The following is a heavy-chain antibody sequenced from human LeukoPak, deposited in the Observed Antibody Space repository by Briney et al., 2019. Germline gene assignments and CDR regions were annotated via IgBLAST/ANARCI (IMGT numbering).Heavy chain of an antibody. Sequence: SETLSLTCTVSGGSISSTTYYWGWIRQAPGKGLEWIGYIYYSGSTNYNPSLKSRVTISVDTSKNQFSLKLSSVTAADTAVYYCARAVYGSGSYRFDYWGQGTLVTVSS. CDR3: ARAVYGSGSYRFDY. CDR2: IYYSGST. CDR1: GGSISSTTYY. V-gene: IGHV4-61*05. D-gene: IGHD3-10*01. J-gene: IGHJ4*02.